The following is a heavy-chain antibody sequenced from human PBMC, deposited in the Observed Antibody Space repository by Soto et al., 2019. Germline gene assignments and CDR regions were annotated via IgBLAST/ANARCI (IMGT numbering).Heavy chain of an antibody. V-gene: IGHV4-59*01. Sequence: PSETLSLTCTVSGGSISSYYWSWIRQAPGKGLEWIGYTHYIGSTNYNPSFKSRATTSVDTSKSQFSLKLSSVTAADTAVYYCARVGPGTGYYFDSWGQGTLVTVSS. CDR2: THYIGST. CDR3: ARVGPGTGYYFDS. J-gene: IGHJ4*02. D-gene: IGHD2-8*02. CDR1: GGSISSYY.